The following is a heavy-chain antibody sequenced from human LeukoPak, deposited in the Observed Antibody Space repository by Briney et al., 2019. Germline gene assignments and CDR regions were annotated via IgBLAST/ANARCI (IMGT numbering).Heavy chain of an antibody. J-gene: IGHJ3*02. D-gene: IGHD2-2*01. V-gene: IGHV4-34*01. CDR2: INHSGST. CDR1: GGSFSGYY. CDR3: AEYQLLSIDAFDI. Sequence: PSETLSLTCAVYGGSFSGYYWGWIRQPPGKGLEWIGEINHSGSTNYNPSLKSRVTISVDTSKNQFSLKLSSVTAADTAVYYCAEYQLLSIDAFDIWGQGTMVTVSS.